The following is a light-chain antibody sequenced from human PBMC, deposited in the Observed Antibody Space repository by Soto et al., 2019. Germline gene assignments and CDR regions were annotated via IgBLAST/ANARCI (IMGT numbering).Light chain of an antibody. CDR1: QSVVSSY. Sequence: EIVLTQSPGTLSLSPGERATLSCRASQSVVSSYLAWYQQKPGQAPRLLIYSASSRASGTPDRFSGSGCGTDFTNIISRLEPEDFAVYYCQQYGTLPRTFGQGTKVDIK. J-gene: IGKJ1*01. CDR2: SAS. CDR3: QQYGTLPRT. V-gene: IGKV3-20*01.